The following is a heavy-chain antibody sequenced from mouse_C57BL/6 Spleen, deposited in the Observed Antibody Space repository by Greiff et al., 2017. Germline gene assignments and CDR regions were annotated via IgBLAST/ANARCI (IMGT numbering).Heavy chain of an antibody. V-gene: IGHV1-66*01. Sequence: VQLQESGPELVKPGASVKISCKASGYSFTSYYIHWVKQRPGQGLEWIGWIYPGSGNTKYNEKFKGKATLTADTSSSTAYMQLSSLTSEDSAVYYCARKRDSSMDYWGQGTSVTVSS. CDR2: IYPGSGNT. CDR3: ARKRDSSMDY. J-gene: IGHJ4*01. CDR1: GYSFTSYY.